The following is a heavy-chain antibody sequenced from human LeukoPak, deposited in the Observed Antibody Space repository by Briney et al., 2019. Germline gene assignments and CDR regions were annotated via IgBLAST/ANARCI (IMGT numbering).Heavy chain of an antibody. D-gene: IGHD2-2*01. CDR3: ARGGVYCSSTSCYSYYYYMDV. Sequence: GGFLRLSCAASGFTFSSYAMHWVRQAPGKGLEYVSAISTNEITTYYANSVKGRFTISRDNSKNTLYLQMGSLRAEDMAAYYCARGGVYCSSTSCYSYYYYMDVWGKGTTVTVSS. CDR2: ISTNEITT. CDR1: GFTFSSYA. V-gene: IGHV3-64*01. J-gene: IGHJ6*03.